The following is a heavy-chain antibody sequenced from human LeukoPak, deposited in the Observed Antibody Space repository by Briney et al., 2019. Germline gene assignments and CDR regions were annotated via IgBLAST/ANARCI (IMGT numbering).Heavy chain of an antibody. Sequence: GGSLRLSCAASGFTFSSYAMSWVRQAPGKGLEWVSAISGSGGSTYYADSVKGRFTISRDNSKNTLYLQMNSLRAEDTAVYYCAEGYNWYERYYYGMDVWGQGTTVTVSS. J-gene: IGHJ6*02. D-gene: IGHD1-1*01. CDR2: ISGSGGST. CDR1: GFTFSSYA. V-gene: IGHV3-23*01. CDR3: AEGYNWYERYYYGMDV.